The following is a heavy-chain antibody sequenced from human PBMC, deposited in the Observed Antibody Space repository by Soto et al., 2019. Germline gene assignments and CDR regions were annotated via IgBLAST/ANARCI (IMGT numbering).Heavy chain of an antibody. D-gene: IGHD2-21*01. CDR2: IYYSGST. CDR3: ARDSPISGFDY. V-gene: IGHV4-31*03. CDR1: GGSISSGGYY. J-gene: IGHJ4*02. Sequence: LSLTCTVSGGSISSGGYYWSWIRQHPGKGLEWIGNIYYSGSTYYNPSLKSRVSISVDTSKKQISLKLSSMTAADTAVYYCARDSPISGFDYWGQGTLVTVSS.